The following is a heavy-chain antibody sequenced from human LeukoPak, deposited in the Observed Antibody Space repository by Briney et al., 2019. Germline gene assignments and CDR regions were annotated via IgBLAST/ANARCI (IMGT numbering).Heavy chain of an antibody. J-gene: IGHJ4*02. CDR2: IYSGGST. CDR3: ASGLPPVLDWLIGPFDY. CDR1: GFTFSSYA. D-gene: IGHD3-3*01. V-gene: IGHV3-66*01. Sequence: GGSLRLSCAASGFTFSSYAMSWVRQAPGKRLEWVSVIYSGGSTYYADSVKGRFTISRDNSKNTLYLQMNSLRAEDTAVYYCASGLPPVLDWLIGPFDYWGQGTLVTVSS.